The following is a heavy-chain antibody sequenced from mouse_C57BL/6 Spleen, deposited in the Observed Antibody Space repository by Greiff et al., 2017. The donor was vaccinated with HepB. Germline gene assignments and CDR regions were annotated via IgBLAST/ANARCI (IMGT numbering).Heavy chain of an antibody. CDR2: IDPSDSYT. V-gene: IGHV1-50*01. CDR3: ALITT. D-gene: IGHD1-2*01. Sequence: QVQLKQPGAELVKPGASVKLSCKASGYTFTSYWMQWVKQRPGQGLEWIGEIDPSDSYTNYNQKFKGKATLTVDTSSSTAYMQLSSLTSEDSAVYYCALITTWGQGTLVTVSA. CDR1: GYTFTSYW. J-gene: IGHJ3*02.